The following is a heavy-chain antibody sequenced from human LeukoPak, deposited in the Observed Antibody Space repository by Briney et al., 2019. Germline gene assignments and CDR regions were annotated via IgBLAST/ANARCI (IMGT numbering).Heavy chain of an antibody. D-gene: IGHD6-19*01. Sequence: PGGSLRLSCAASGFTFSSYWMSWVRQAPGKGLEWVANIKQDGSEKYYVDSVKGRFTISRDNAKNSLYLQMNSLRAEDTAVYYCARDTPRMYSSAPHQHWGQGTLVTVSS. CDR1: GFTFSSYW. CDR2: IKQDGSEK. V-gene: IGHV3-7*01. CDR3: ARDTPRMYSSAPHQH. J-gene: IGHJ1*01.